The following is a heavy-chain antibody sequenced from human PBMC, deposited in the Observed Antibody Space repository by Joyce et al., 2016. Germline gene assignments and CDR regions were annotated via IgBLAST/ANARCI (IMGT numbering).Heavy chain of an antibody. CDR3: ARARRGIILARGEMGEYLQH. CDR1: GGSLSGYY. D-gene: IGHD3-10*01. CDR2: VNDRGRT. V-gene: IGHV4-34*01. Sequence: QVQLQEWGAGLLKPSETLSLTCAVYGGSLSGYYWSWIRQAPGIGLEWIGEVNDRGRTNYTPSLTSRATTSMDTSKNQFSLRLTTVTAADTAVYFCARARRGIILARGEMGEYLQHWGRGTVVIVSS. J-gene: IGHJ1*01.